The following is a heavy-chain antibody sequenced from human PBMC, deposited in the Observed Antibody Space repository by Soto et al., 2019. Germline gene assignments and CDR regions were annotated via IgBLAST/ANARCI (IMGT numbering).Heavy chain of an antibody. Sequence: ASETLSLTCTVSGGSISSYYWSWIRQPAGKGLEWIGRIYTSGSTNYNPSLKSRVTMSVDTSKNQFSLKLSSVTAADAAVYYCARDSVYYYDSSGYYYGRDWFDPWGQGTLVTVSS. CDR1: GGSISSYY. D-gene: IGHD3-22*01. J-gene: IGHJ5*02. CDR3: ARDSVYYYDSSGYYYGRDWFDP. V-gene: IGHV4-4*07. CDR2: IYTSGST.